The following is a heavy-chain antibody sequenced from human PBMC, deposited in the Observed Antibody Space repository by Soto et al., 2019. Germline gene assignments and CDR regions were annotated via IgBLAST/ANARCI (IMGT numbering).Heavy chain of an antibody. Sequence: VGSLRLSCAASGFTFSNSTMNWVRQAPGKGLEWVACITSSGSFIYYADSMKGRFTISRDDAKKSLYLQMNSLRAEDTAVYYCARVPAASDRTAFYYVSKFFYFDYWGRGTQVTVSS. J-gene: IGHJ4*02. CDR1: GFTFSNST. D-gene: IGHD3-22*01. V-gene: IGHV3-21*01. CDR3: ARVPAASDRTAFYYVSKFFYFDY. CDR2: ITSSGSFI.